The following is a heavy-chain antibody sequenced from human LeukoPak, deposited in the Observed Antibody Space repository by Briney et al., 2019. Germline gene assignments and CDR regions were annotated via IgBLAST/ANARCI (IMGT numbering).Heavy chain of an antibody. Sequence: GGSLRLSCAASGFTFSNAWMSWVRQAPGKGLERVGRIKSKTDGGTTDYAAPVKGRFTISRDDSKNTLYLQMNSLKTEDTAVCYCTTEIQLWLSTTDYWGQGTLVTVSS. CDR2: IKSKTDGGTT. CDR1: GFTFSNAW. CDR3: TTEIQLWLSTTDY. V-gene: IGHV3-15*01. J-gene: IGHJ4*02. D-gene: IGHD5-18*01.